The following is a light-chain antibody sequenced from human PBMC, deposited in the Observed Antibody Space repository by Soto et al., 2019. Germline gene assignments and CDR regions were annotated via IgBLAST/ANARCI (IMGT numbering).Light chain of an antibody. CDR1: PSVTNY. V-gene: IGKV3-11*01. CDR2: GAF. Sequence: EIVLTQSPATLSLSPGERATLSCRASPSVTNYLAWYQQKPGQAPRLLIYGAFNRATCIPARFSGSESGTDFTLTISSLEPEDFAVYYCQQRNIGPPVTFGQGTRLEIK. J-gene: IGKJ5*01. CDR3: QQRNIGPPVT.